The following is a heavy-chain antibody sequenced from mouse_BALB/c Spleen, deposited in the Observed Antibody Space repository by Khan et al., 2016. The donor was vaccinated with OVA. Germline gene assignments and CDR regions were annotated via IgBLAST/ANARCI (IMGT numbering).Heavy chain of an antibody. CDR2: IGPGSSNT. CDR3: ARENYSGRSCYAMDY. J-gene: IGHJ4*01. Sequence: DLVKPGTSVTLSCKASGYTFTSYWINWIKQRPGQGLEWIGRIGPGSSNTYYTEMFKGMAALKVDTSSRIAYIKLSSLSSEDSAVYFCARENYSGRSCYAMDYWGQGTSVTVSS. CDR1: GYTFTSYW. V-gene: IGHV1S41*01. D-gene: IGHD1-1*01.